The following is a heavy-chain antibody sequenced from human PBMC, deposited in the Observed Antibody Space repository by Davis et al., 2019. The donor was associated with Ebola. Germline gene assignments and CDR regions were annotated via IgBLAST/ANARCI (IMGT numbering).Heavy chain of an antibody. Sequence: GESLKISCEASGFRFSTYTMNWVRQAPGKGLEWITYISSSSTNIYYADSVKGRFTVSRDNAKNSLFLQMNSLRGEDAAVYYCARGGRWYDIMTEASLMDVWGKGTTVAVSS. J-gene: IGHJ6*04. CDR1: GFRFSTYT. D-gene: IGHD3-9*01. CDR2: ISSSSTNI. V-gene: IGHV3-48*01. CDR3: ARGGRWYDIMTEASLMDV.